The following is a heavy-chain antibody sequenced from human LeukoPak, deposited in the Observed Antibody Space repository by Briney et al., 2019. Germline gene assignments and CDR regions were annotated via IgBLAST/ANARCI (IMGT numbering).Heavy chain of an antibody. CDR2: IYTSGST. CDR1: GGSISSGDYY. J-gene: IGHJ4*02. Sequence: SQTLSLTCNVSGGSISSGDYYWSWIRQPAGKGLDWIGHIYTSGSTNYNPSLKSRVTISLDTSKNQFSLKLSSVTAADTAVYCCARAPDTVVISDWGQGTLVTVSS. CDR3: ARAPDTVVISD. D-gene: IGHD4-23*01. V-gene: IGHV4-61*09.